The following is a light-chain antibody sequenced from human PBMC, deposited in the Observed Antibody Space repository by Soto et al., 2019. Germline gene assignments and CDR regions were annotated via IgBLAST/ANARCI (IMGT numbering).Light chain of an antibody. V-gene: IGKV3-15*01. CDR1: QSVSST. CDR3: QQYYQWPLT. CDR2: GTS. Sequence: EIVMTQSPATLSVSPGERATLSCRASQSVSSTLAWYQQIPGQAPRLLLYGTSTRATGIQARFSGSGSGTEFTLTISSLQSEDFAFYYCQQYYQWPLTFGGGTKVEVK. J-gene: IGKJ4*01.